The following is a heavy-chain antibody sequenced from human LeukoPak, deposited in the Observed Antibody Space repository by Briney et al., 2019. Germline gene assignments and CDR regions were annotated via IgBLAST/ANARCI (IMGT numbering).Heavy chain of an antibody. D-gene: IGHD3-22*01. CDR3: ARDLFYYDSSGYDRTGGFDY. CDR1: GGSFSGYY. CDR2: VYTSGST. Sequence: SETLSLTCAVYGGSFSGYYWSWIRQPAGKGLEWIGRVYTSGSTNHNPSLKSRVTMSVDTSKNQFSLKLSSVTAADTAVYYCARDLFYYDSSGYDRTGGFDYWGQGTLVTVSS. V-gene: IGHV4-4*07. J-gene: IGHJ4*02.